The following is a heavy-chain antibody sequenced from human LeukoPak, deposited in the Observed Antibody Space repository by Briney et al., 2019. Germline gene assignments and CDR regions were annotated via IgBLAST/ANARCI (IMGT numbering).Heavy chain of an antibody. D-gene: IGHD3-10*02. Sequence: GSLRLSCAASGFTFSSYSMNWVRQAPGKGLEWVSSISSSSSHIYYADSVKGRFTISRDNAKNSLYLQMNSLRAEDTAVHYCAELGITMIGGVWGKGTTVTISS. CDR1: GFTFSSYS. CDR3: AELGITMIGGV. J-gene: IGHJ6*04. CDR2: ISSSSSHI. V-gene: IGHV3-21*01.